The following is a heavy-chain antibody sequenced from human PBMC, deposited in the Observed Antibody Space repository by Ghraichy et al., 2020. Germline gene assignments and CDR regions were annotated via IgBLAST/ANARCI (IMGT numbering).Heavy chain of an antibody. CDR2: ISGSTGST. D-gene: IGHD6-13*01. J-gene: IGHJ5*02. Sequence: GGSLRLSCAASGFTFSSFAMTWVRQAPGKGLEWVSGISGSTGSTYYTDSVKGRFTVSRDNSNNPLYLQMNSRRAEDTAVYYCAKGWGSTWPPNPWGQGTLVTVSS. CDR3: AKGWGSTWPPNP. V-gene: IGHV3-23*01. CDR1: GFTFSSFA.